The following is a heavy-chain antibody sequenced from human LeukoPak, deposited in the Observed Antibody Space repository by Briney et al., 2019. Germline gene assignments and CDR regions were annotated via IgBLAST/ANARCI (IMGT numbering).Heavy chain of an antibody. CDR1: GVTFSSYW. CDR3: ARDHGGSSAY. J-gene: IGHJ4*02. V-gene: IGHV3-7*01. Sequence: AGGSLRLSCAVSGVTFSSYWMSWLRQSPGKGLEWVANMKEDGSEKYYVDSVKGRFTISRDNAENSLYLQMNSLRVEDTAVYYCARDHGGSSAYWGQGTLVTVSS. D-gene: IGHD3-16*01. CDR2: MKEDGSEK.